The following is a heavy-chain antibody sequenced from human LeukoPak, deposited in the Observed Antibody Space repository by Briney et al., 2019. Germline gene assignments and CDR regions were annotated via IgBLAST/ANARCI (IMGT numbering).Heavy chain of an antibody. CDR2: ISYDGSNK. D-gene: IGHD1-26*01. V-gene: IGHV3-30*04. J-gene: IGHJ4*02. CDR3: ARGGVGATDLDY. Sequence: GGSLRLSCAASGFTFSSYAMHWVRQAPGKGLEWVAVISYDGSNKYYADSVKGRFTISRDNSKNTLYLQMNSLRAEDTAVYYCARGGVGATDLDYWGQGTLVTVSS. CDR1: GFTFSSYA.